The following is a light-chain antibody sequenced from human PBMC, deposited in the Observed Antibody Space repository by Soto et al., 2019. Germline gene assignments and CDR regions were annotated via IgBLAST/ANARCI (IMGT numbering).Light chain of an antibody. V-gene: IGKV3-20*01. J-gene: IGKJ5*01. CDR3: QQYGSSPSVT. Sequence: EIVLAQSPGTLSLSPGERATLSCRASQSVSSSYLAWYQQKPGQAPRLLIYGASSRATGIPDRFSGSASGTDFTLTISRLEPEDFAVYYCQQYGSSPSVTFGQGTRLEI. CDR2: GAS. CDR1: QSVSSSY.